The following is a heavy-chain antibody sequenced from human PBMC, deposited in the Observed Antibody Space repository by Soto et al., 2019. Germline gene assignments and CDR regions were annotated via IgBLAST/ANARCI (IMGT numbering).Heavy chain of an antibody. CDR3: ARERYSRNYGMDV. Sequence: GSLRLSCAASGFTFSSYSMNWVRQAPGKGLEWVSYIGSSSSPIYYADSAKGRFTISRGNAKNSLYLQMNSLRDEDTAVYYCARERYSRNYGMDVWGQGTTVTVSS. V-gene: IGHV3-48*02. D-gene: IGHD6-13*01. J-gene: IGHJ6*02. CDR2: IGSSSSPI. CDR1: GFTFSSYS.